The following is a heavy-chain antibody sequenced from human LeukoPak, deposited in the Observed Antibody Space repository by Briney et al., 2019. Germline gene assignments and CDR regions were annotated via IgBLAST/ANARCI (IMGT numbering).Heavy chain of an antibody. J-gene: IGHJ4*02. CDR3: ARDKEAAPLYY. Sequence: ASVKVSCKASGGTFSSYAISWVRQAPGQGLEWMGGIIPIFGTANYAQKFQGRVTITADKSTSTAYMELSGLRSEDTAVYYCARDKEAAPLYYWGQGTLVTVSS. V-gene: IGHV1-69*06. D-gene: IGHD6-13*01. CDR1: GGTFSSYA. CDR2: IIPIFGTA.